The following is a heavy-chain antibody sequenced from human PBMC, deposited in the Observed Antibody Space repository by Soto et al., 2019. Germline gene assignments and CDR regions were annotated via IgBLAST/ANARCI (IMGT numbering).Heavy chain of an antibody. CDR2: IYTAGGT. CDR1: GFFFSHYG. Sequence: PGGSLRLSCAASGFFFSHYGMNWVRQAPGKGLECVSVIYTAGGTNYADSVKGRFIISRDNSKNTLYLQMNSLRAEDTAVYYCARALPVAKGGFDPWGQGTLVTVSS. D-gene: IGHD2-2*01. CDR3: ARALPVAKGGFDP. J-gene: IGHJ5*02. V-gene: IGHV3-53*01.